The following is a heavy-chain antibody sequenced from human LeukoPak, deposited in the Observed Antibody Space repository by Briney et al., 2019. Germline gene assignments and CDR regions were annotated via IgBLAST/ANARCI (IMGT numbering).Heavy chain of an antibody. V-gene: IGHV4-59*01. CDR2: IYYSGST. J-gene: IGHJ5*02. D-gene: IGHD1-26*01. Sequence: PSETLSLTCTVSGGSISRYYWSWIRQPPGKGLGWIGYIYYSGSTHYNPSLKSRVTMSVDTSKPQFSLKLSSVTAAATAVYYCARAKWELSHTWFDPWGPGTLVTVSS. CDR3: ARAKWELSHTWFDP. CDR1: GGSISRYY.